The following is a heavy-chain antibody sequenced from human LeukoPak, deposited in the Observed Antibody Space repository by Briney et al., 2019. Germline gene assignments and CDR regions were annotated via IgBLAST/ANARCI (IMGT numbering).Heavy chain of an antibody. J-gene: IGHJ6*02. CDR2: IGTRETSI. V-gene: IGHV3-11*01. CDR1: GFTFAKSY. CDR3: AREKSSSYDYDSYYGLDV. Sequence: GGSLRLSCAASGFTFAKSYMSWVRQAPGKGLEWISYIGTRETSIYYADSVRGRFTISRDNTRDSLHLQMNSLRAEDTAVYYCAREKSSSYDYDSYYGLDVWGQGTTVTVSS. D-gene: IGHD5-18*01.